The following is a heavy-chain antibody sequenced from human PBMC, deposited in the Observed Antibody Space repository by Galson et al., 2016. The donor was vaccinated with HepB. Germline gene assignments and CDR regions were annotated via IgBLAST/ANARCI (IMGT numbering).Heavy chain of an antibody. CDR2: IWHDGTNE. CDR1: GFTFSTYG. Sequence: SLRLSCAASGFTFSTYGMHWVRQAPGKGLEWVALIWHDGTNENYADSVKGRFTISRDNSKNTLYLQMNSLRAKDTAVYYCATHGRDFGMASWGQGTLVTVSS. J-gene: IGHJ5*02. V-gene: IGHV3-33*01. CDR3: ATHGRDFGMAS. D-gene: IGHD3/OR15-3a*01.